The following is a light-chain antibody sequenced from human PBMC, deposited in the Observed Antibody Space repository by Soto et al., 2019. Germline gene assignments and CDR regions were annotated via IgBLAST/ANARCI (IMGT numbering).Light chain of an antibody. Sequence: EIVLTQSPATLSLSPGERATLSCRASQSVSSYLAWYQQKPGQAPRLLIYDASNRATGIPARFSGSGSGTDFTLNISSLEPEDFAVYYCQQRSNWPPDFTFGPGTKVDIK. V-gene: IGKV3-11*01. CDR3: QQRSNWPPDFT. CDR2: DAS. J-gene: IGKJ3*01. CDR1: QSVSSY.